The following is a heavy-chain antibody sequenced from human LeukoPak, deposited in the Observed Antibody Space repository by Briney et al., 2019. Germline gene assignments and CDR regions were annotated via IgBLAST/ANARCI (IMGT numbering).Heavy chain of an antibody. J-gene: IGHJ4*02. Sequence: GASVKVSCKASGGTFSSYAISWVRQAPGQGLEWMGGIIPIFGTANYAQKFQGRVTITADESTSTAYMELSSLRSEDTAVYYCARSAWIQLWLDHWGQGTLVTVSS. CDR1: GGTFSSYA. V-gene: IGHV1-69*13. CDR2: IIPIFGTA. D-gene: IGHD5-18*01. CDR3: ARSAWIQLWLDH.